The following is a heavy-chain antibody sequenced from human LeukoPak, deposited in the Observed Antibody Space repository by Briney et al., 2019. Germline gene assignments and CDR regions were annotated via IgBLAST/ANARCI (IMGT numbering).Heavy chain of an antibody. CDR2: FDPEDGET. J-gene: IGHJ5*02. Sequence: ASVKVSCNVSGSTLTELSMHWVRQAPGKGLEWMGGFDPEDGETFYAQDFQGRVIMTEDTSTDTAYMELSSLRSEDTAVYYCAAEHEKVDYRSTWFDPWGQGTLVTVSS. CDR1: GSTLTELS. CDR3: AAEHEKVDYRSTWFDP. D-gene: IGHD3-10*01. V-gene: IGHV1-24*01.